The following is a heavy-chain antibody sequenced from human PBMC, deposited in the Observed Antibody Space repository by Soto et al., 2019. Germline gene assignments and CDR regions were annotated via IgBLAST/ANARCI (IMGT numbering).Heavy chain of an antibody. V-gene: IGHV1-18*01. CDR1: GYIFTSYD. J-gene: IGHJ4*02. CDR2: ISPYNGNT. CDR3: ARGGAVAGAIDY. Sequence: QVQLVQSGAEVKKPGASVKVSCKASGYIFTSYDISWVRQAPGQRLEWMGWISPYNGNTKYAQNLQGRVTMTTDTDTSTAYMELRSLRSDDTAVYYCARGGAVAGAIDYWGQGTLVTVSS. D-gene: IGHD6-19*01.